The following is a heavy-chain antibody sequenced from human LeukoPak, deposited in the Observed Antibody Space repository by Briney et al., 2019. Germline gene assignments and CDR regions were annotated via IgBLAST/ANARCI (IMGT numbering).Heavy chain of an antibody. J-gene: IGHJ4*02. CDR3: ARGQVGADPLDY. D-gene: IGHD1-26*01. V-gene: IGHV3-23*01. CDR2: ISGSGGST. Sequence: GGSLRLSCAASGFTFSSYAMSWVRQAPGKGLEWVSAISGSGGSTYYADSVKGRFTISRDNSKNALYLQMNSLGAEDTAVYYCARGQVGADPLDYWGQGTLVTVSS. CDR1: GFTFSSYA.